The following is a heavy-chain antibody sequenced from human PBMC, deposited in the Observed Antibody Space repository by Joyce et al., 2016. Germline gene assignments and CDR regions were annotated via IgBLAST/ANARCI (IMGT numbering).Heavy chain of an antibody. D-gene: IGHD2-8*01. CDR3: ARSSYTNGIFDY. CDR1: GFPFSSYS. V-gene: IGHV3-21*01. Sequence: EVQLVESGGGLVKPGGSLRRSCAASGFPFSSYSMSWVGQAPGKGLELVSSRSSSSSYIKYTDSVKGRFTISRDNAKNSLYLQMNSLRVEDTAVYYCARSSYTNGIFDYWGQGTLVTVSS. J-gene: IGHJ4*02. CDR2: RSSSSSYI.